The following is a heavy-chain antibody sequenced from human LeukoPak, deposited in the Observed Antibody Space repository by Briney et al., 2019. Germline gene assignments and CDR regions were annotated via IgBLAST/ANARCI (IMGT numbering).Heavy chain of an antibody. CDR2: ISSSSSYI. D-gene: IGHD2-15*01. J-gene: IGHJ3*02. CDR1: GFTFSSRDW. CDR3: LCGGSHNNAFDI. Sequence: GGSLRLSCVASGFTFSSRDWMTWVRQAPGKGLEWVSSISSSSSYIYYADSVKGRFTISRDNAKNSLYLQMNSLRAEDTAVYYCLCGGSHNNAFDIWGQGTMVTVSS. V-gene: IGHV3-21*01.